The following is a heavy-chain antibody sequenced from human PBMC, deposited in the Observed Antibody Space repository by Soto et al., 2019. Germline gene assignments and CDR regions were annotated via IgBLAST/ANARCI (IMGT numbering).Heavy chain of an antibody. Sequence: QVQLQESGPGLVKPSETLSLTCSVSGGSISNHYWSWIRQPPGKGLEWIGYIYYNGNTNYNPSLKSQVTMSVDTSRNQISLKLTTVTAADTAVYYCTRANWYSEYWGQGTLVTVSS. CDR3: TRANWYSEY. CDR1: GGSISNHY. CDR2: IYYNGNT. J-gene: IGHJ4*02. V-gene: IGHV4-59*11. D-gene: IGHD7-27*01.